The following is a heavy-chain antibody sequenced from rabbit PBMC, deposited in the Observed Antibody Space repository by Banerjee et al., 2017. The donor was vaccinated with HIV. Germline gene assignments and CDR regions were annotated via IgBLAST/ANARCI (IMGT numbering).Heavy chain of an antibody. CDR1: GFSFRSYC. CDR3: ASDVGYAGYGAVTGAFDL. J-gene: IGHJ4*01. Sequence: QPPLEESGGALVKPEGPLTLTCTASGFSFRSYCMSRVRQAPAKGLEWIACIYADGSGYTYYASWAKGRFTISKTSSTTVTLQMTSLTAADTATYFCASDVGYAGYGAVTGAFDLWGPGTLVTVS. CDR2: IYADGSGYT. V-gene: IGHV1S45*01. D-gene: IGHD7-1*01.